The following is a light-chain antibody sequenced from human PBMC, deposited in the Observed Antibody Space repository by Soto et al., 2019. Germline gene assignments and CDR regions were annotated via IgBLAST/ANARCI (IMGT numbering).Light chain of an antibody. CDR2: DTS. CDR3: QQYNNWPRT. CDR1: QSVASN. J-gene: IGKJ1*01. V-gene: IGKV3-15*01. Sequence: EIVMTRSPASLSXXPVXXXXXXXRASQSVASNLAWYQQKPGQAPRLLIYDTSTRATGIPARFSGSGSGTEFTLTISSLQSEDFAVYYCQQYNNWPRTFGQGTKVDIK.